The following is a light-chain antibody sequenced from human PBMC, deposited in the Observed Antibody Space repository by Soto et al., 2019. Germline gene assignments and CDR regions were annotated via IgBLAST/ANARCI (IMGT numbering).Light chain of an antibody. CDR2: GAS. CDR3: QQLHSYPYT. J-gene: IGKJ2*01. V-gene: IGKV1-9*01. Sequence: IQLTQSPSSLSASVGDRVTITCRASQDITSYLAWYQQKPGKAPNLLIYGASTLQSGVPSRFSGSRSGTDFTLTISSLQPEDFATYYCQQLHSYPYTFGRRTKLEIK. CDR1: QDITSY.